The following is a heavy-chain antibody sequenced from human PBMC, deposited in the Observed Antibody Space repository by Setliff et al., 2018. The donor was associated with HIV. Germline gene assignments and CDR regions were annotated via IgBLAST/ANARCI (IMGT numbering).Heavy chain of an antibody. CDR3: ATLDYYGSQTYNLALHY. CDR2: VDPKNGKT. CDR1: GYTFTDYC. Sequence: ASVKVSCKASGYTFTDYCTHWVQQAPGKGLEWMGRVDPKNGKTLYAENLRGRITITADTSTDTAYMELNSLRSEDTAMYYCATLDYYGSQTYNLALHYWGQGTLVTVSS. D-gene: IGHD3-10*01. V-gene: IGHV1-69-2*01. J-gene: IGHJ4*02.